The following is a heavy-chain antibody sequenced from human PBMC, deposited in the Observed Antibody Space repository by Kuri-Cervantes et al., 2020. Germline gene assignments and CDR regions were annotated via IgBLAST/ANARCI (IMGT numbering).Heavy chain of an antibody. V-gene: IGHV3-30*12. Sequence: GGSLRLSCAASGFTFSTYGIHWVRQAPGKGLEWVAAIQYDGSVQYYADSVKGRFTISRDNAKNSLYLQMNSLRAEDTAVYYCARLSPGDYYYGMDVWGQGTTVTVSS. CDR1: GFTFSTYG. CDR3: ARLSPGDYYYGMDV. CDR2: IQYDGSVQ. J-gene: IGHJ6*02.